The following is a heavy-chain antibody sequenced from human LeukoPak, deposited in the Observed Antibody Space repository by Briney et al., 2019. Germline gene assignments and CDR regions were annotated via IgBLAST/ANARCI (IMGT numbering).Heavy chain of an antibody. V-gene: IGHV3-74*03. Sequence: PGGSLRLSCAVSGITLSDYWMHWVRQTPGKRLVWVSRINSDGSSTTYADSVKGRSTISRDNSKNMLYLQMNSLRAEDTAVYYCAKAAVYSSSWTPFDDWGQGTLVTVSS. CDR2: INSDGSST. J-gene: IGHJ4*02. CDR3: AKAAVYSSSWTPFDD. D-gene: IGHD6-13*01. CDR1: GITLSDYW.